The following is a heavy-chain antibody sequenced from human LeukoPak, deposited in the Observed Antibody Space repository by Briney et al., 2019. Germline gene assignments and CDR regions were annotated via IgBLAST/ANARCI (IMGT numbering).Heavy chain of an antibody. J-gene: IGHJ4*02. V-gene: IGHV3-74*01. D-gene: IGHD1-26*01. CDR2: INEDGSTT. CDR1: GFTFSSNW. Sequence: GGSLRLSCAASGFTFSSNWMHWVRQAPGKGLVWVSRINEDGSTTNYADSVKGRSTIFRDNAKNTLYLQMNSLRAEDTAVYYCARVGSGSYQYYFDYWGQGTLVTVSS. CDR3: ARVGSGSYQYYFDY.